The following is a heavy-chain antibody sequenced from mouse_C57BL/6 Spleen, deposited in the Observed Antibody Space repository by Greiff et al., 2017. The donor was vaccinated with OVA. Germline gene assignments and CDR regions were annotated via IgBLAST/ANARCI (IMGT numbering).Heavy chain of an antibody. CDR1: GYTFTDYE. CDR2: IDPETGGT. J-gene: IGHJ4*01. Sequence: QVQLKQSGAELVRPGASVTLSCKASGYTFTDYEMHWVKQTPVHGLEWIGAIDPETGGTAYNQKFKGKAILTADKSSSTAYMELRSLTSEDSAVYYCTRPQIITTVVASPMDYWGQGTSVTVSS. V-gene: IGHV1-15*01. CDR3: TRPQIITTVVASPMDY. D-gene: IGHD1-1*01.